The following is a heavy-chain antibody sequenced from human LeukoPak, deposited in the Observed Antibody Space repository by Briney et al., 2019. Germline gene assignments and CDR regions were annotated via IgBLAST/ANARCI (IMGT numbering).Heavy chain of an antibody. V-gene: IGHV4-34*01. CDR2: INHSGST. J-gene: IGHJ4*02. D-gene: IGHD5-24*01. CDR3: ARLARGWLQLV. CDR1: GGSSSGYY. Sequence: PSETLSLTXAVYGGSSSGYYWSWIRQPPGKGLEWIGEINHSGSTNYNPSLKSRVTISVDTSKNQFSLKLSSVTAADTAVYYCARLARGWLQLVWGQGTLVTVSS.